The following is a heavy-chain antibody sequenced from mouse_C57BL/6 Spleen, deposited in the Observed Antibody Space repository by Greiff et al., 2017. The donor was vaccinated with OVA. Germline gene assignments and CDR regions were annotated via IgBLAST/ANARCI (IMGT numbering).Heavy chain of an antibody. V-gene: IGHV1-55*01. CDR3: ARRGTTGYGSSSWFAY. D-gene: IGHD1-1*01. CDR1: GYTFTSYW. J-gene: IGHJ3*01. CDR2: IYPGSGST. Sequence: QVQLQQPGAELVKPGASVKMSCKASGYTFTSYWITWVKQRPGQGLEWIGDIYPGSGSTNYNEKFKSKATLTVDTSSSTAYMQLSSLTSEDSAVYYCARRGTTGYGSSSWFAYWGQGTLVTVSA.